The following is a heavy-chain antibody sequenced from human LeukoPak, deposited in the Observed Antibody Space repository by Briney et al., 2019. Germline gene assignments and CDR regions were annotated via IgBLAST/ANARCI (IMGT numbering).Heavy chain of an antibody. Sequence: GGSLRLSCAASGFTFSYYSMNWVRQAPGKGLERVSYISNSSSTIYYADSVKGRFTISRDNAKNSLYLQMNSLRAEDTAVYYCARTIACDYWGQGTLVAVSS. J-gene: IGHJ4*02. D-gene: IGHD6-13*01. CDR3: ARTIACDY. V-gene: IGHV3-48*01. CDR2: ISNSSSTI. CDR1: GFTFSYYS.